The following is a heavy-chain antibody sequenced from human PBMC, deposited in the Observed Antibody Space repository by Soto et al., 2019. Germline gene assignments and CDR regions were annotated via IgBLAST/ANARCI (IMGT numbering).Heavy chain of an antibody. Sequence: SETLSLTCTVSGGSVSSGSYYWSWIRQPPGKGLEWIGYIYYSGSTNYNPSLKSRVTISVDTSKNQFSLKLISVTAADTAVYYCARDSGIAARGYNWFDPWGQGTLVTVS. V-gene: IGHV4-61*01. CDR2: IYYSGST. D-gene: IGHD6-6*01. J-gene: IGHJ5*02. CDR1: GGSVSSGSYY. CDR3: ARDSGIAARGYNWFDP.